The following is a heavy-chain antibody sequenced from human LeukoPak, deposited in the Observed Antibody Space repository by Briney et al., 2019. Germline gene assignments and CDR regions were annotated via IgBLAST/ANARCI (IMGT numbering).Heavy chain of an antibody. CDR3: ARSGDFWSGYYYMDV. J-gene: IGHJ6*03. D-gene: IGHD3-3*01. CDR1: GGSISSYY. Sequence: SETLSLTCTVSGGSISSYYWSWIRQPPGKGLEWIGYIYYSGSTNYNPSLKSRVTISVDTSKNQFSLKLSSVTAADTAVYYCARSGDFWSGYYYMDVWGKGTTVTVSS. CDR2: IYYSGST. V-gene: IGHV4-59*01.